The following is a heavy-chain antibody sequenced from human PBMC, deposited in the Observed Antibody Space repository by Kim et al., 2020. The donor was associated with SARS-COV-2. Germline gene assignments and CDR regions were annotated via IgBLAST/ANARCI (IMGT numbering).Heavy chain of an antibody. V-gene: IGHV1-18*01. CDR2: ISAYNGNT. CDR3: ARDLGDIVVVPAAHYYYYYGMDV. J-gene: IGHJ6*02. D-gene: IGHD2-2*01. CDR1: GYTFTSYG. Sequence: ASVKVSCKASGYTFTSYGISWVRQAPGQGLEWMGWISAYNGNTNYAQKLQGRVTMTTDTSTSTAYMELRSLRSDDTAVYYCARDLGDIVVVPAAHYYYYYGMDVWGQGTTVTVSS.